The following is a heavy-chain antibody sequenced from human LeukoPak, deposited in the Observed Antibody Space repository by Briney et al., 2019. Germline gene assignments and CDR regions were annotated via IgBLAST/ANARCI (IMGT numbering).Heavy chain of an antibody. CDR3: ARGGGTVTRYYYYGMDV. V-gene: IGHV1-8*01. D-gene: IGHD4-17*01. CDR1: GYTFTSYD. CDR2: MNPNSGNT. J-gene: IGHJ6*02. Sequence: ASVKVSCKASGYTFTSYDINWVRQATGQGLEWMGWMNPNSGNTGYAQKFQGRVTMTRNTSISTAYVELSSLRSEDTAVYYCARGGGTVTRYYYYGMDVWGQGTTVTVSS.